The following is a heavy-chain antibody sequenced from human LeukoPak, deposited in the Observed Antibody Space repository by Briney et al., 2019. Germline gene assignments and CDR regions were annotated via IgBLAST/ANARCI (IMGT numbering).Heavy chain of an antibody. V-gene: IGHV3-30*02. CDR3: AKXXXGSXFWYARGFDX. J-gene: IGHJ4*02. CDR1: GFTLRTYG. D-gene: IGHD2-15*01. CDR2: IRNDESNK. Sequence: PGGSLRLSCAASGFTLRTYGMHWVRQAPGKGLEWVAFIRNDESNKYYADSVKGRFTISRDNSKNTLYLQMNSLRPEDTAVYFCAKXXXGSXFWYARGFDXWGQGTLXTVSS.